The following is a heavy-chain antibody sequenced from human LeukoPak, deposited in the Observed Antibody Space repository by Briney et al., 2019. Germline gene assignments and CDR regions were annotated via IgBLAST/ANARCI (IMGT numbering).Heavy chain of an antibody. CDR1: GYTFTNHA. V-gene: IGHV7-4-1*02. CDR2: INTDTGNP. D-gene: IGHD6-6*01. Sequence: ASVKVSCKASGYTFTNHAINWVRQAPGQGLEWMGWINTDTGNPTYAQGFTGRFVFSLDTSVSTAYLQISSLEAEDTAVYYCARGLTARPGPHWFDPWGQGTLVTVSS. CDR3: ARGLTARPGPHWFDP. J-gene: IGHJ5*02.